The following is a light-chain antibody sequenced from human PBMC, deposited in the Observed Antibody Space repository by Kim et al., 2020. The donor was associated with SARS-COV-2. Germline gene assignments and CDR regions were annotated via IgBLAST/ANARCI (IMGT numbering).Light chain of an antibody. CDR1: QSINSW. J-gene: IGKJ2*01. CDR2: DAS. Sequence: ASVGGRVTITCRASQSINSWLAWYQQQPGTAPKLLIYDASSLQSGVPPRFSGRGSGTEFTLTISSLQPDDFATYYCHQYQSYPYTFGQGTKLEI. V-gene: IGKV1-5*01. CDR3: HQYQSYPYT.